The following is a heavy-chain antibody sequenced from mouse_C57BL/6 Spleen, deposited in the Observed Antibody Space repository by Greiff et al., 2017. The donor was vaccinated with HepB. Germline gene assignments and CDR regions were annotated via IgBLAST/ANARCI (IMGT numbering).Heavy chain of an antibody. CDR1: GYTFTDYE. J-gene: IGHJ2*01. Sequence: VKLVESGAELVRPGASVTLSCKASGYTFTDYEMHWVKQTPVHGLEWIGAIDPETGGTAYNQKFKGKAILTADKSSSTAYMELRSLTSEDSAVYYCTRSITTVVAPGYYWGQGTTLTVSS. D-gene: IGHD1-1*01. CDR3: TRSITTVVAPGYY. V-gene: IGHV1-15*01. CDR2: IDPETGGT.